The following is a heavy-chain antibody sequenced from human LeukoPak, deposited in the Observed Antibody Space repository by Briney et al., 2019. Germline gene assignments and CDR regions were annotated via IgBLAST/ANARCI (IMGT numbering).Heavy chain of an antibody. CDR3: ARVPRYCTGSSCWDYYYYMDV. J-gene: IGHJ6*03. CDR1: GGSLSGNY. CDR2: IYNSGST. Sequence: SETLSLTCTVSGGSLSGNYWTWIRQPAGKGLEWIGRIYNSGSTNYNPSLRSRVAMSVDTSRNLFSLNLRSVTAADTAVYYCARVPRYCTGSSCWDYYYYMDVWGTGTTVTVSS. V-gene: IGHV4-4*07. D-gene: IGHD2-8*02.